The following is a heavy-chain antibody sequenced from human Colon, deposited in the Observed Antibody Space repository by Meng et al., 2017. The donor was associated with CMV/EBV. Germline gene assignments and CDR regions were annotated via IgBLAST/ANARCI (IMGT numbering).Heavy chain of an antibody. V-gene: IGHV3-21*01. Sequence: GESLKISCSASEFTFSTYIINWVRQAPGKGLEWVSSISSGSTYIYYADSVKGRFTISRDNAKNSLYLQMNSLRAEDTAVYYCAADRVAVGWFDPWGQGTLVTVSS. D-gene: IGHD2-15*01. J-gene: IGHJ5*02. CDR1: EFTFSTYI. CDR3: AADRVAVGWFDP. CDR2: ISSGSTYI.